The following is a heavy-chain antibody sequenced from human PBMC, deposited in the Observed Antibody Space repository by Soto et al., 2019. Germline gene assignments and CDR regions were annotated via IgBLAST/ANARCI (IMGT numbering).Heavy chain of an antibody. CDR1: GFTFSSYG. Sequence: VQLVESGGGVVQPGRSLRLSCAASGFTFSSYGMHWVRQAPGKGLEWVAVISYDGSNKYYADSVKGRFTISRDNSKNTLYLQMNSLRAENTAVYYCAKDRGDGYYYYGMDVWGQGTTVTVSS. J-gene: IGHJ6*02. V-gene: IGHV3-30*18. CDR3: AKDRGDGYYYYGMDV. CDR2: ISYDGSNK.